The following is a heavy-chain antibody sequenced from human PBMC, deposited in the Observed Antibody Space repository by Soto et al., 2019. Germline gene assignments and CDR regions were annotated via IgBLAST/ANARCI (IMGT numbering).Heavy chain of an antibody. J-gene: IGHJ6*04. V-gene: IGHV3-74*01. CDR3: ARGWFGPDV. D-gene: IGHD3-10*01. Sequence: EVQLVESGGGLVQPGGSLRLSCAASGFTLSGRSMHWVRQAPGKGLVWVSGIANAGTDSTYAVSVKGRFTSSRDNAKNMLYLQMNRLRAEDTAVYYCARGWFGPDVWGKGTKVTVSS. CDR2: IANAGTDS. CDR1: GFTLSGRS.